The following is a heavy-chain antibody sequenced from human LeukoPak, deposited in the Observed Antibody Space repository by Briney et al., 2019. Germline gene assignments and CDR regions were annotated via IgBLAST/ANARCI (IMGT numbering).Heavy chain of an antibody. D-gene: IGHD6-19*01. CDR2: INSDGSST. J-gene: IGHJ4*02. CDR3: ARVSDGSSGWRDFDY. CDR1: GFTFNNYW. V-gene: IGHV3-74*01. Sequence: GGSLRLSCAASGFTFNNYWMHWVRQAAGKGLVWVSRINSDGSSTNYADSVKGRFTISRDNANNTLYLQMNSLRAEDTAVYYCARVSDGSSGWRDFDYWGQGTLVTVSS.